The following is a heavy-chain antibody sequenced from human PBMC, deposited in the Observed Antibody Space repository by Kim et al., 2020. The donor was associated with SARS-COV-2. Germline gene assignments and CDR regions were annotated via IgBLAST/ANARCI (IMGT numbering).Heavy chain of an antibody. V-gene: IGHV3-53*04. CDR1: GFTVSNND. CDR3: AGPRATXXDNXXWY. D-gene: IGHD1-20*01. Sequence: GGSLRLSCAASGFTVSNNDMNWVRQAPGKGLEWVSVIYSDGNTYYSVSVKSRCTISRHNYKNKLXHQMNSLRXEDTAXEYCAGPRATXXDNXXWY. CDR2: IYSDGNT. J-gene: IGHJ2*01.